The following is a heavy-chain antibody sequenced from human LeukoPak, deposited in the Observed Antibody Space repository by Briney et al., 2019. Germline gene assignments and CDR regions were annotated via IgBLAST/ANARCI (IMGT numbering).Heavy chain of an antibody. CDR3: ARGRWMVPYYFGY. CDR2: IWYDGSNK. J-gene: IGHJ4*02. Sequence: GGSLRLSCAASGFTFSSYGMHWVRQAPGKGLEWVAVIWYDGSNKYYADSVKGRFTISRDNSKNTLYLQMNSLRAEDTAVYYCARGRWMVPYYFGYWGQGTLVTVSS. CDR1: GFTFSSYG. D-gene: IGHD4/OR15-4a*01. V-gene: IGHV3-33*01.